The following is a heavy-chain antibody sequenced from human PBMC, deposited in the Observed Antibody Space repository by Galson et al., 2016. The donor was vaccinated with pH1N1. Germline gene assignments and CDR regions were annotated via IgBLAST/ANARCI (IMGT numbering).Heavy chain of an antibody. Sequence: SLRLSCAASGFSFSDYWISWVRQAPGKGLEWVANIKQDGSEIYYVDSVKGRCTISRDNAKNSVSLQMYSLRVEDTGVYYCVRAIGGAASYWGQGTLVTVSS. CDR3: VRAIGGAASY. CDR2: IKQDGSEI. CDR1: GFSFSDYW. J-gene: IGHJ4*02. D-gene: IGHD6-13*01. V-gene: IGHV3-7*01.